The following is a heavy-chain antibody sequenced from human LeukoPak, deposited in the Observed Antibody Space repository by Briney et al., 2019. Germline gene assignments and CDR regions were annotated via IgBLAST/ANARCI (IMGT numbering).Heavy chain of an antibody. CDR2: ISYDGSNK. V-gene: IGHV3-30*01. D-gene: IGHD3-22*01. Sequence: GGSLRLSCAASGFTFSSYAMHWVRQAPGKGLEWVAVISYDGSNKYYADSVKGRFTISRDNSKNTLYLQMNSLRAEDTAVYYCAKVVRSGYYYYYYYMDVWGKGTTVTVSS. J-gene: IGHJ6*03. CDR1: GFTFSSYA. CDR3: AKVVRSGYYYYYYYMDV.